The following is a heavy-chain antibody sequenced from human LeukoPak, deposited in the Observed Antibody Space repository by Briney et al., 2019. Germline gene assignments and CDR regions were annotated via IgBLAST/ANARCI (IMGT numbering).Heavy chain of an antibody. CDR2: IYYSGST. J-gene: IGHJ6*03. CDR3: AREGSDWNRNYYYYYYMDV. CDR1: GGSISSSSYY. V-gene: IGHV4-61*01. D-gene: IGHD1-1*01. Sequence: SETLSLTCTVSGGSISSSSYYWSWLRQPPGKGLEWIGYIYYSGSTNYNPSLKSRVTISVDTSKNQFSLKLSSVTAADTAVYYCAREGSDWNRNYYYYYYMDVWGKGTTVTVSS.